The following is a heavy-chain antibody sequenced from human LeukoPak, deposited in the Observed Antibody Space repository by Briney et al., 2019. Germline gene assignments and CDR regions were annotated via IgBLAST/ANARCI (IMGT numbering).Heavy chain of an antibody. Sequence: GGSLRLSCAASGFTFSSYAMSWVRQAPGKGLEWVSAIRRTGGSTYYADSVKGRFTISRDNSKNTLYLQMNSLRAEDTAVYYCATGGPTYYFDCWGQGTLVTVSS. CDR3: ATGGPTYYFDC. J-gene: IGHJ4*02. V-gene: IGHV3-23*01. CDR1: GFTFSSYA. D-gene: IGHD3-16*01. CDR2: IRRTGGST.